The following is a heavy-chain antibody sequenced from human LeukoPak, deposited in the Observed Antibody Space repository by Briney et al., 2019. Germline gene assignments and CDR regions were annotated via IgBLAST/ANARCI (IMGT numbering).Heavy chain of an antibody. Sequence: SETLSLTCAVYGGSFSGYYWSWIRQPPGKGLEWIGEINHSGSTNYNPSLKSRVTISVDTSKNQFSLKLSSVPAADTAVYYCARGSIDSSGWYRLSYYYYMDVWGKGTTVTISS. CDR1: GGSFSGYY. D-gene: IGHD6-19*01. V-gene: IGHV4-34*01. CDR3: ARGSIDSSGWYRLSYYYYMDV. CDR2: INHSGST. J-gene: IGHJ6*03.